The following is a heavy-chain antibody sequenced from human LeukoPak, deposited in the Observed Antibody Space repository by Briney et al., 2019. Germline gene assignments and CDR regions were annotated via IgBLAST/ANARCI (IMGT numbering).Heavy chain of an antibody. CDR1: GFTFKDSW. J-gene: IGHJ4*02. CDR2: INSDGINT. Sequence: GGSLRLSCKASGFTFKDSWMHWVRQAPGKGLVWVSRINSDGINTSYADSVKGRFTISRDNAKNSLYLQMNSLRAEDTALYYCAREKPFYDSSGYYYPIAFDYWGQGTLVTVSS. D-gene: IGHD3-22*01. V-gene: IGHV3-74*01. CDR3: AREKPFYDSSGYYYPIAFDY.